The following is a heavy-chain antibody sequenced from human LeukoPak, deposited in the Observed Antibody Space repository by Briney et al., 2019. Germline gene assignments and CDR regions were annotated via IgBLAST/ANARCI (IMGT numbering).Heavy chain of an antibody. CDR3: ARGVGELSPPIYYYYGMDV. D-gene: IGHD3-10*01. V-gene: IGHV4-30-4*01. CDR2: IYYSGST. J-gene: IGHJ6*02. Sequence: SETLSLTCTVSGGSVSSGDYYWSWIRQPPGKGLEWIGYIYYSGSTYYNPSLKSRVTISVDTSKNQFSLKLSSVTGADTAVYYCARGVGELSPPIYYYYGMDVWGQGTTVTVSS. CDR1: GGSVSSGDYY.